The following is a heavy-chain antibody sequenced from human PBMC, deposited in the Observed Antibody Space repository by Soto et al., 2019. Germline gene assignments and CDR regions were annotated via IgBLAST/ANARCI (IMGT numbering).Heavy chain of an antibody. CDR1: GFTFSSYG. CDR2: IWYDGSNK. Sequence: GGSLRLSCAASGFTFSSYGMHWVRQAPGKGLEWVAVIWYDGSNKYYADSVKGRFTISRDNSKNTLYLQMNSLRAEDTAVYYCARDRAGSSTSCYDYWGQGTLVTVSS. CDR3: ARDRAGSSTSCYDY. J-gene: IGHJ4*02. V-gene: IGHV3-33*01. D-gene: IGHD2-2*01.